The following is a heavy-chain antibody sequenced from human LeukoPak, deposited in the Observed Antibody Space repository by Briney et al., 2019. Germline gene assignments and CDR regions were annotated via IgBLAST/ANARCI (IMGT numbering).Heavy chain of an antibody. CDR2: MNPRTGET. J-gene: IGHJ4*02. Sequence: ASVKVSCKASGDTFMSNDCIWVRPDAGQGLEWMGWMNPRTGETHYAQKFRGRVAMTWDTSISTAYMDLSSLRSEDTAVYYCTTGPNYSNYADFWGQGSLVTVSS. CDR3: TTGPNYSNYADF. D-gene: IGHD4-11*01. CDR1: GDTFMSND. V-gene: IGHV1-8*01.